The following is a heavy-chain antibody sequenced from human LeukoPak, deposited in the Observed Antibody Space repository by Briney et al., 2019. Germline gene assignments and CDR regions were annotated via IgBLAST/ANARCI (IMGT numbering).Heavy chain of an antibody. CDR1: GLTFKNYA. D-gene: IGHD6-19*01. J-gene: IGHJ4*02. CDR2: VGSSGYDT. CDR3: AEVYSSGWYEMDY. V-gene: IGHV3-23*01. Sequence: GGSLRLSCAPSGLTFKNYAMSWVRQAPGKGLAWVSGVGSSGYDTYRANSVKGRFTISRDNTKKTLYLQMNSLRAEDTAVYYCAEVYSSGWYEMDYWGQGTLVTVSS.